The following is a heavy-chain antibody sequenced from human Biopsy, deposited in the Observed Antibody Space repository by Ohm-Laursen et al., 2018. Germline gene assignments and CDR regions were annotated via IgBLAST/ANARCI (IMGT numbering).Heavy chain of an antibody. D-gene: IGHD3-3*01. Sequence: SLRLSCTASGFSFSDYHMRWIRQAPGRGLEWVSYISGGGTIYYGDSMKGRVTISRDNAKNSLYLQMHSLRDEDTAVYFCAREIYPTTIYRPVDSWGQETLVTVSS. CDR2: ISGGGTI. J-gene: IGHJ5*01. CDR3: AREIYPTTIYRPVDS. CDR1: GFSFSDYH. V-gene: IGHV3-11*01.